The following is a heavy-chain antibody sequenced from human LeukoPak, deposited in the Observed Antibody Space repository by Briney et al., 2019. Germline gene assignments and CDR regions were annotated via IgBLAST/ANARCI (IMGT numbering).Heavy chain of an antibody. J-gene: IGHJ4*02. V-gene: IGHV5-51*01. CDR1: GYTFTTNW. Sequence: GESLKISCKGFGYTFTTNWIAWVRQMPGKGLEWMGVVYPGTSDSRYSPSFQGQVTISADNSLSPAYLQWSSLKASDSAMYYCARLGGYSTGWYIQYWGQGTLVTVSS. CDR3: ARLGGYSTGWYIQY. CDR2: VYPGTSDS. D-gene: IGHD6-19*01.